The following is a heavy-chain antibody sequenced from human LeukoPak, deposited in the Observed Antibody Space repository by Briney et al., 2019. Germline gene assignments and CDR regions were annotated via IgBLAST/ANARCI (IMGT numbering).Heavy chain of an antibody. V-gene: IGHV1-8*01. D-gene: IGHD4-11*01. CDR1: GYTFTSYD. CDR3: ATKAPMTTVTFDY. Sequence: ASVKVSCKASGYTFTSYDINWMRQAPGQGLEWVGWMNPNSGNTGYAQTFQGKLTMTRNTSIKTAYMELSRLRSDDTAVYYCATKAPMTTVTFDYWGQGTLVTVSS. J-gene: IGHJ4*02. CDR2: MNPNSGNT.